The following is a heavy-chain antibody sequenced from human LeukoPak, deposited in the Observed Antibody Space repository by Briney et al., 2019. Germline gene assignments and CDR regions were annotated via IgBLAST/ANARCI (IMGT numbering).Heavy chain of an antibody. CDR1: GCTFTSYD. V-gene: IGHV1-8*01. Sequence: ASVKVSCKASGCTFTSYDINWVRQATGQGLEWMGWMNPNSGNTGYAQKFQGRVTMTRNTSISTAYMELSSLRSEDTAVYYCARGRVREYSYGPRRGWFDPWGQGTLVTVSS. CDR3: ARGRVREYSYGPRRGWFDP. D-gene: IGHD5-18*01. J-gene: IGHJ5*02. CDR2: MNPNSGNT.